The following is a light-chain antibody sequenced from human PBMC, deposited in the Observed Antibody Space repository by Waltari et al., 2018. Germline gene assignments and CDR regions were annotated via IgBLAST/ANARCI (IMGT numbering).Light chain of an antibody. V-gene: IGLV2-23*01. CDR2: DGS. J-gene: IGLJ1*01. Sequence: QSALTQPASVSGSPGQSISISCTGSTSDVGAYYLVSWYPHRPGKAPKLIIYDGSERTSGVSNRFSGSKSGNTASRTISALQVDDEADYYCCSYAGRIPYVFGTGTTVTVL. CDR1: TSDVGAYYL. CDR3: CSYAGRIPYV.